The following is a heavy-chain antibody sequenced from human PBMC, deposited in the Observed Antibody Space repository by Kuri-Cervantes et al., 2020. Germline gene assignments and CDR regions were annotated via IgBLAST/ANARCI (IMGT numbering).Heavy chain of an antibody. V-gene: IGHV1-18*01. CDR2: ISAYNGNT. D-gene: IGHD3-10*01. J-gene: IGHJ6*02. CDR3: AREWRVLLWFGEPRYGMDV. Sequence: ASVKVSCKASGYTFTSYGISWVRQAPGQGLEWMGWISAYNGNTNYAQKLQGRATITRDTSASTAYMELSSLRSEDTAVYYCAREWRVLLWFGEPRYGMDVWGQGTTVTVSS. CDR1: GYTFTSYG.